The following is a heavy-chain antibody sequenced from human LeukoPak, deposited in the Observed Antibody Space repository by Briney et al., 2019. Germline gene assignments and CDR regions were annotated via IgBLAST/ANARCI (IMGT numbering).Heavy chain of an antibody. V-gene: IGHV3-30-3*01. Sequence: GGSLRLSCAASGFTFSSYAMHWVRQAPGKGLEWVAVISYDGSNKYYADSVKGRFTISRDNSKNTLYLQMNSLRAEDTAVYYCAREYCSSTSCPRGYFDYWGQGTLVTVSS. D-gene: IGHD2-2*01. CDR3: AREYCSSTSCPRGYFDY. CDR1: GFTFSSYA. J-gene: IGHJ4*02. CDR2: ISYDGSNK.